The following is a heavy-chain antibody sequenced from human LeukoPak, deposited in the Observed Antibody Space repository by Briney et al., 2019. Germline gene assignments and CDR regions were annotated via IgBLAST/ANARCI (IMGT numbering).Heavy chain of an antibody. CDR1: GGSISSGSYY. Sequence: PSETLSLTCTVSGGSISSGSYYWSWIRQPAGKGLEWIGRIYTSGGTNYNPSLKSRVTISVDTSKNQFSLKLSSVTAADTAVYYCARGSRGGVYYFDYWGQGTLVTVSS. J-gene: IGHJ4*02. CDR3: ARGSRGGVYYFDY. D-gene: IGHD3-10*01. CDR2: IYTSGGT. V-gene: IGHV4-61*02.